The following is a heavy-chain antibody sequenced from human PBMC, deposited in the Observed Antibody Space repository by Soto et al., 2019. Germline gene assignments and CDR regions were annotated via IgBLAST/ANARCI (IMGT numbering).Heavy chain of an antibody. CDR3: ASSAVTMVRGVTPYDAFDI. J-gene: IGHJ3*02. CDR2: ISAYNGNT. V-gene: IGHV1-18*01. D-gene: IGHD3-10*01. Sequence: ASVKVSCKASGYTFTSYGISWVRQAPGQGLEWMGWISAYNGNTNYAQKLQGRVTMTTDTSTSTAYMELRSLRSDDTAVYYCASSAVTMVRGVTPYDAFDIWGQGTMVTVSS. CDR1: GYTFTSYG.